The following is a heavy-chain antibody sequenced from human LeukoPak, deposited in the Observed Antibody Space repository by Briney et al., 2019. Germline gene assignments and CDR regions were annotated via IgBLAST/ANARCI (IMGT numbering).Heavy chain of an antibody. CDR1: GCTFTGYY. J-gene: IGHJ5*02. V-gene: IGHV1-2*02. CDR2: INPNSGGT. D-gene: IGHD6-19*01. CDR3: ARAGGYSSGWYEGNWFDP. Sequence: GASVKVSCKASGCTFTGYYMHWVRQAPGQGLEWMGWINPNSGGTNYAQKFQGRVTMTRDTSISTAYMELSRLRSDDTAVYYCARAGGYSSGWYEGNWFDPWGQGTLVTVSS.